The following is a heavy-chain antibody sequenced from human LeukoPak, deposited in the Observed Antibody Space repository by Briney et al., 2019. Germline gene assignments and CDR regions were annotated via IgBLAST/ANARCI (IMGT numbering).Heavy chain of an antibody. Sequence: GGSLRLSCAASGFTFSSYSMNWVRQAPGKGLEWVSYISSSGSTIYYADSVKGRFTISRDNAKNSLYLQMNSLRAEDTAVYYCARKQDYYYDSSGYGYWGQGTLVTVSS. D-gene: IGHD3-22*01. CDR3: ARKQDYYYDSSGYGY. CDR2: ISSSGSTI. J-gene: IGHJ4*02. CDR1: GFTFSSYS. V-gene: IGHV3-48*04.